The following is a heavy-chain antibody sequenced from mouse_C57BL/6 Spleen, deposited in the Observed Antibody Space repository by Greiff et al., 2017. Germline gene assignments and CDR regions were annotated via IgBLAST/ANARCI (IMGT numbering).Heavy chain of an antibody. CDR1: GFSLTSYG. Sequence: VQVVESGPGLVQPSQSLSITCTVSGFSLTSYGVHWVRQSPGKGLEWLGVIWSGGSTDYNAAFISRLSISKDNSKSQVFFKMNSLQADDTAIYYCARKGNYSNLAWFAYWGQGTLVTVSA. CDR2: IWSGGST. J-gene: IGHJ3*01. D-gene: IGHD2-5*01. CDR3: ARKGNYSNLAWFAY. V-gene: IGHV2-2*01.